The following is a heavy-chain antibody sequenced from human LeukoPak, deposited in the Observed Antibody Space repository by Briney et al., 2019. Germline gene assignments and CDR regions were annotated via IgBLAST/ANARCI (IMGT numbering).Heavy chain of an antibody. D-gene: IGHD6-19*01. CDR2: ISWNSGSI. Sequence: GGSLRLSCAASGFTFDDYAMHWVRQAPGKGLEWVSGISWNSGSIGYADSVKGRFTISRDNAKNSLYLQMNSLRAEDTALYYCAKVKGRVAYSSGVFDYWAREPWSPSPQ. V-gene: IGHV3-9*01. CDR3: AKVKGRVAYSSGVFDY. J-gene: IGHJ4*02. CDR1: GFTFDDYA.